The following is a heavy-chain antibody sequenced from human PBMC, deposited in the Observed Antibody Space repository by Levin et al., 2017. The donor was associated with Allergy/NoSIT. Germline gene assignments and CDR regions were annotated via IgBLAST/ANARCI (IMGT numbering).Heavy chain of an antibody. D-gene: IGHD6-13*01. J-gene: IGHJ4*02. CDR1: GITFSNAW. CDR2: IKSSTDGGTT. CDR3: TTYSSSWYYFDY. Sequence: GESLKISCAASGITFSNAWMSWARQAPGKGLEWVGRIKSSTDGGTTEYAAPVKGRFSISRDDSKNTLYLQMNSLKTEDTAVYFCTTYSSSWYYFDYWGQGTLVTVSS. V-gene: IGHV3-15*01.